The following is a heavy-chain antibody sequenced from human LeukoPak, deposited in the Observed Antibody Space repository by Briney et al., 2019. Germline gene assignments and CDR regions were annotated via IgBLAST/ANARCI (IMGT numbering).Heavy chain of an antibody. Sequence: GGSLRLSCAASGFTFSGSAMHWVRQASGKGLEWVGRIRSKANSYATAYAASVKGRFTISRDDSKNTAYLQMNSLKTEDTAVYYCARLTRYCSGGSCYSVDYWGQGTLVTVSS. CDR3: ARLTRYCSGGSCYSVDY. CDR1: GFTFSGSA. CDR2: IRSKANSYAT. D-gene: IGHD2-15*01. V-gene: IGHV3-73*01. J-gene: IGHJ4*02.